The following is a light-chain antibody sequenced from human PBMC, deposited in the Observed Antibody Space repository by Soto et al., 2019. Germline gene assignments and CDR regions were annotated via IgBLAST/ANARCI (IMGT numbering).Light chain of an antibody. V-gene: IGKV3-15*01. CDR1: QSVRGN. J-gene: IGKJ5*01. CDR3: QQSYSTPH. CDR2: GAS. Sequence: EIVMTQSPATLSVSPGERATLSCRASQSVRGNLAWYQQKPGQSPRLLIYGASSRATGIPARFSGSGSGTDFTLTISSLQPEDFATYYCQQSYSTPHFGHGTRLEN.